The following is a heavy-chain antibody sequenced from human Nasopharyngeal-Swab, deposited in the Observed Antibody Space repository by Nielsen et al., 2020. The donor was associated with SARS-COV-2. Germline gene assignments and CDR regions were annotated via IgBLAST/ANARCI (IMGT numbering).Heavy chain of an antibody. D-gene: IGHD6-6*01. V-gene: IGHV4-34*01. CDR2: INHSGST. CDR3: ATSIAARPGSDLDY. Sequence: RQAPGKGLEWIGEINHSGSTNYNPSLKSRVTISVDTSKNQFSLKLSSVTAADTAVYYCATSIAARPGSDLDYWGQGTLVTVSS. J-gene: IGHJ4*02.